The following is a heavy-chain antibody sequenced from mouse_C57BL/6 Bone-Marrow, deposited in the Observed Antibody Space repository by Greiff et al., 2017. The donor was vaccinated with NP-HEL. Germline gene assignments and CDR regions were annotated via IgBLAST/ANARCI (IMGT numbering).Heavy chain of an antibody. Sequence: LVESGAELARPGASVKLSCKASGYTFTSYGISWVKQRTGQGLEWIGEIYPRSGNTYYNEKFKGKATLTADKSSSTAYMELRSLTSEDSAVEFCANLPGYWYFDVWGTGTTVTVSS. V-gene: IGHV1-81*01. CDR1: GYTFTSYG. J-gene: IGHJ1*03. CDR3: ANLPGYWYFDV. CDR2: IYPRSGNT.